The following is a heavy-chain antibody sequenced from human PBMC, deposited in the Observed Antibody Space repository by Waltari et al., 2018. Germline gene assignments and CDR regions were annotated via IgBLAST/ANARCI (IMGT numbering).Heavy chain of an antibody. J-gene: IGHJ3*02. D-gene: IGHD4-17*01. Sequence: QVQLQESGPGLVKPSQTLSLTCTVSGGSISSGTYYWTWIRQPAGKGLEWIGRIYTSGRTNDNPSLKSRLIISVDTSKNQFSLKLTSVTAADTAVYYCAGQGDYYAFDIWGQGTMLTVSS. CDR1: GGSISSGTYY. CDR3: AGQGDYYAFDI. CDR2: IYTSGRT. V-gene: IGHV4-61*02.